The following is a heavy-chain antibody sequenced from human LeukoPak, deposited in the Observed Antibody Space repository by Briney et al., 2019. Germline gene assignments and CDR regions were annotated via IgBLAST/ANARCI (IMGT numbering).Heavy chain of an antibody. Sequence: GGSLRLSCAASEFTFSSYVMAWVRQAPGKGLEWVSGISWNSGSIGYADSVKGRFTISRDNAKNSLYLQMNSLRAEDTALYYCAKAYSSSSLYRNWFDPWGQGTLVTVSS. V-gene: IGHV3-9*01. J-gene: IGHJ5*02. CDR1: EFTFSSYV. CDR2: ISWNSGSI. CDR3: AKAYSSSSLYRNWFDP. D-gene: IGHD6-6*01.